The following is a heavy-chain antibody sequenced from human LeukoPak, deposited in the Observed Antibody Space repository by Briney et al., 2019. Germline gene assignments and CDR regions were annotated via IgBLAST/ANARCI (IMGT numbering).Heavy chain of an antibody. CDR3: AKPRRQGYQLLSLFDY. V-gene: IGHV3-23*01. CDR2: ISGSGGST. J-gene: IGHJ4*02. D-gene: IGHD2-2*01. CDR1: GFTFSSYA. Sequence: EGSLRLSCAASGFTFSSYAMSWVRQAPGKGLEWVSAISGSGGSTYYADSVKGRFTISRDNSKNTLYLQINSLRAEDTAVYYCAKPRRQGYQLLSLFDYWGQGTLVTVSS.